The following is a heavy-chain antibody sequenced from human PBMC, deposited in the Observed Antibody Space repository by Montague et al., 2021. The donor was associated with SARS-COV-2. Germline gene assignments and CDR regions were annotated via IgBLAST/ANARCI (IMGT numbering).Heavy chain of an antibody. V-gene: IGHV4-38-2*02. Sequence: SETLSLTCTVSGFSIGSGDYWGWIRHPPGKGLEWIGSIYHSGTTXYNPARQSRLTMSIDTSTNQFSLRLTSVTAADTAVFFCVREKAGGLRNVFDIWGQGTTVTVSS. CDR2: IYHSGTT. J-gene: IGHJ3*02. CDR3: VREKAGGLRNVFDI. CDR1: GFSIGSGDY.